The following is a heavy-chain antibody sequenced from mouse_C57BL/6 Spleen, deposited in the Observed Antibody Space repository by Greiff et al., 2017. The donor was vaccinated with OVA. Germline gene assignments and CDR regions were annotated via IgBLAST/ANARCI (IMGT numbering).Heavy chain of an antibody. CDR2: INPNNGGT. J-gene: IGHJ2*01. Sequence: DVQLQESGPELVKPGASVKMSCKASGYTFTDYNMHWVKQSHGKSLEWIGYINPNNGGTSYNQKFKGKATLTVNKSSSTAYMELRSLTSEDSAVYYCARSLLRRGGGDYWGQGTTLTVSS. CDR3: ARSLLRRGGGDY. V-gene: IGHV1-22*01. CDR1: GYTFTDYN. D-gene: IGHD1-1*01.